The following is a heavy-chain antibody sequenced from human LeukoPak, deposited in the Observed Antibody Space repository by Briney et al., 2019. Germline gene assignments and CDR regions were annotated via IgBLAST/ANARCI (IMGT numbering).Heavy chain of an antibody. V-gene: IGHV1-2*02. CDR2: INPNSGGT. CDR1: GYTFTGYY. Sequence: ASAKVSCKASGYTFTGYYMHWVRQAPGQGLEWMGWINPNSGGTNYAQKFQGRVTMTRDTSISTAYMELSRLRSDDTAVYYCARADIVVVPAADFDYWGQGTLVTVSS. CDR3: ARADIVVVPAADFDY. D-gene: IGHD2-2*01. J-gene: IGHJ4*02.